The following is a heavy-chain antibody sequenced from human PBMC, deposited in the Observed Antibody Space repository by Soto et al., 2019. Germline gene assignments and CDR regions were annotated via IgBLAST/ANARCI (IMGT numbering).Heavy chain of an antibody. Sequence: GSLRLSCAASGYTFSSYSMNWVRQAPGKGLEWVSYISSSSSTIYYADSVKGRFTISRDNAKNSLYLQMNSLRDEDTAVYYCAREPKYQLPHFDPWGQGTLVTVSS. J-gene: IGHJ5*02. V-gene: IGHV3-48*02. CDR3: AREPKYQLPHFDP. CDR2: ISSSSSTI. D-gene: IGHD2-2*01. CDR1: GYTFSSYS.